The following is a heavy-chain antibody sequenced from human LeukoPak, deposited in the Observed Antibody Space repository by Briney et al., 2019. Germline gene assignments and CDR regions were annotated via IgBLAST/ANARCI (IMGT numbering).Heavy chain of an antibody. Sequence: ASVKVSCKASGYTFTTYGISWVRQAPGQGLEWMGWISAYNGNTNYAQKLQGRVTMTTDTSTSTAYMELRSLRSDDTAMYYCAREKIGTGTVLGKDYYYMDVWGKGTTVTVSS. CDR3: AREKIGTGTVLGKDYYYMDV. J-gene: IGHJ6*03. CDR1: GYTFTTYG. D-gene: IGHD3-16*01. V-gene: IGHV1-18*01. CDR2: ISAYNGNT.